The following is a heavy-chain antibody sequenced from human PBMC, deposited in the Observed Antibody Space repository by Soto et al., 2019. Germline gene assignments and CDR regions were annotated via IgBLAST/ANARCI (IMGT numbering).Heavy chain of an antibody. CDR2: IYHSGST. CDR1: GGSISSSNW. J-gene: IGHJ6*02. CDR3: ARDRVVVVPAAKVYGMDV. D-gene: IGHD2-2*01. Sequence: SETLSLTCAVPGGSISSSNWWSWVRQPPGKGLEWIGEIYHSGSTNYNPSLKSRVTISVDKSKNQFSLKLSSVTAADTAVYYCARDRVVVVPAAKVYGMDVWGQGTTVTVSS. V-gene: IGHV4-4*02.